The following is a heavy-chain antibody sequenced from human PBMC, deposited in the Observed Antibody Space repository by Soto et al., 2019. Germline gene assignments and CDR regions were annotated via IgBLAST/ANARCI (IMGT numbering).Heavy chain of an antibody. V-gene: IGHV3-7*01. D-gene: IGHD3-22*01. J-gene: IGHJ3*02. CDR2: IKPDGSEK. Sequence: EVQLVESGGGLVQPGGSLRLPCEASAFTLSSYWMSWVRQAPGKGLEWVANIKPDGSEKYYVDSVKGRFTSSRDNTKNSLYLQMSTLRPEDTDIYYCARDYEFGFDIWGQGTLVTVSS. CDR3: ARDYEFGFDI. CDR1: AFTLSSYW.